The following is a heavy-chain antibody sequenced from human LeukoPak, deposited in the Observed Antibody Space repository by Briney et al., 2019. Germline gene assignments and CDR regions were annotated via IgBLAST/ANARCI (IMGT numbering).Heavy chain of an antibody. D-gene: IGHD6-19*01. J-gene: IGHJ4*02. Sequence: ASVKVSCKASGYTFTSYGISWVRQAPGQGLEWMRWISAYNGNTNYAKKLQGRVTMTTDTSTSTAYMELRSLRSDDTAVYYCASCSSGWSEFDYWGQGTLVTVSS. V-gene: IGHV1-18*01. CDR3: ASCSSGWSEFDY. CDR1: GYTFTSYG. CDR2: ISAYNGNT.